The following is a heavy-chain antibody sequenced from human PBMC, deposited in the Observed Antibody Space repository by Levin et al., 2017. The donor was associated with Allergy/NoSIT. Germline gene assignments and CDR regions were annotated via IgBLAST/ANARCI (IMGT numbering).Heavy chain of an antibody. V-gene: IGHV4-59*01. CDR1: GGSISNYY. CDR2: IYYSGST. D-gene: IGHD6-13*01. Sequence: SETLSLTCTVSGGSISNYYWSWIRQPPGKGLEWIGYIYYSGSTSYNPSLKSRVTISVDTSKNQFSLKLSSVTAADTAVYYCARTKYSSSWYFDCWGQGSLATVSS. CDR3: ARTKYSSSWYFDC. J-gene: IGHJ4*02.